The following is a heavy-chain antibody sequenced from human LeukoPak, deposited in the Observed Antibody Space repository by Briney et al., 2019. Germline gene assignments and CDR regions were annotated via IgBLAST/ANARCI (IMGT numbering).Heavy chain of an antibody. Sequence: PSETLSLTCTVSGDSFSYFYWSWIRQPPGKGLEWIGYIYNSGSTSYNPPLRSRVTISLDTSKNQFSLKLSSVTAADTAIYYCARGVVAAAGRTFDFWGQGTLVTVSS. J-gene: IGHJ4*02. CDR2: IYNSGST. V-gene: IGHV4-59*01. CDR3: ARGVVAAAGRTFDF. D-gene: IGHD6-13*01. CDR1: GDSFSYFY.